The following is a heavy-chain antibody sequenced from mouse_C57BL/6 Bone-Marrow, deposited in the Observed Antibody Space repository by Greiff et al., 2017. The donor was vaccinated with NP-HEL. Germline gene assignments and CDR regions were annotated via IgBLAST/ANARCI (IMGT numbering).Heavy chain of an antibody. J-gene: IGHJ2*01. V-gene: IGHV14-4*01. D-gene: IGHD1-1*01. CDR2: IDPENGDT. CDR1: GFNIKDDY. CDR3: TGLSSYGEYYFDY. Sequence: LVESGAELVRPGASVKLSCTASGFNIKDDYMHWVKQRPEQGLEWIGWIDPENGDTEYASKFQGKATITADTSSNTAYLQLSSLTSEDTAVYYCTGLSSYGEYYFDYWGQGTTLTVSS.